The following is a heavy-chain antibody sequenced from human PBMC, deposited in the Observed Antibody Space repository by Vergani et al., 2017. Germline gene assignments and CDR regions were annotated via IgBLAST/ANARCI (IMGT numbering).Heavy chain of an antibody. J-gene: IGHJ4*02. CDR3: AIINNVVAALFDY. Sequence: EVQLVESGGGLVQPGGSLRLSCAASGFTFSCYSMNWVRQAPGKGLEWVSYISSSSSTIYYADSVKGRFTISRDNAKNSLYLQMNSLRAEDTAVYYCAIINNVVAALFDYWGQGTLVTVSS. CDR1: GFTFSCYS. V-gene: IGHV3-48*01. CDR2: ISSSSSTI. D-gene: IGHD2-15*01.